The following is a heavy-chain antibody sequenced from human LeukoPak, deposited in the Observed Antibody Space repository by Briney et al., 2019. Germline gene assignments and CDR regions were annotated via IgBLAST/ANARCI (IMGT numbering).Heavy chain of an antibody. CDR2: ISDSGTT. CDR3: ARDFMVPGDQVDYDYYCFDL. Sequence: SETLSLTCTVSGASISNYYWSWVRQPPGKGLEWIGYISDSGTTNYNPSLKNRVTTSLDTSKNQFSLQLRSVTAADTAVYYCARDFMVPGDQVDYDYYCFDLWGQGATITVSS. CDR1: GASISNYY. J-gene: IGHJ6*02. V-gene: IGHV4-59*01. D-gene: IGHD3-10*01.